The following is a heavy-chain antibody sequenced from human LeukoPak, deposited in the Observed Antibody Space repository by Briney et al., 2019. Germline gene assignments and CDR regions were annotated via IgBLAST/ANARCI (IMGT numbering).Heavy chain of an antibody. Sequence: SETLSLTCAVYGGSFSGYYWSWIRQPPGKGLECIGSIYYSGSTYYNPSLKSRVTISVDTSKNQFSLKLSFVTAADTAVYYCARIEYSSSCDYWGQGTLVTVSS. CDR2: IYYSGST. CDR1: GGSFSGYY. V-gene: IGHV4-34*01. CDR3: ARIEYSSSCDY. D-gene: IGHD6-6*01. J-gene: IGHJ4*02.